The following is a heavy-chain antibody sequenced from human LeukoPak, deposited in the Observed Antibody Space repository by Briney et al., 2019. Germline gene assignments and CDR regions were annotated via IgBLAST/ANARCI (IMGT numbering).Heavy chain of an antibody. CDR1: GFTFSNAW. D-gene: IGHD4-17*01. Sequence: GGSLRLSCAASGFTFSNAWMSWVRQAPGKGLEWVGRIKSKTDGGTTDYAAPVKGRFTISRDDSKNTLYLQMNSLKTEDTAVYYCTTGPDYGSSDNWFDPWGQGTLVTVSS. V-gene: IGHV3-15*01. CDR3: TTGPDYGSSDNWFDP. J-gene: IGHJ5*02. CDR2: IKSKTDGGTT.